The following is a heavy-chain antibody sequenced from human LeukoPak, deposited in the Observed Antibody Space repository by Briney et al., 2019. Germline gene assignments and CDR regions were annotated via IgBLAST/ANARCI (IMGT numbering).Heavy chain of an antibody. CDR2: ISSSSSYI. CDR1: GFTFSSYS. Sequence: GGSLRLSCAASGFTFSSYSMNWVRQAPGKGLEWVSSISSSSSYIYYADLVKGRFTISRDNAKNSLYLQMNSLRAEDTAVYYCARKGYDSSGLRFDPWGQGTLVTVSS. V-gene: IGHV3-21*01. D-gene: IGHD3-22*01. J-gene: IGHJ5*02. CDR3: ARKGYDSSGLRFDP.